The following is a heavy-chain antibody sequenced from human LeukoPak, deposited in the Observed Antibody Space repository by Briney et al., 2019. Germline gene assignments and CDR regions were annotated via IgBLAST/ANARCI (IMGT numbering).Heavy chain of an antibody. V-gene: IGHV1-69*13. CDR3: GRDFADIVVVPAAIADYYYGMAV. CDR1: GGTFSSYA. D-gene: IGHD2-2*02. CDR2: IIPIFGTA. Sequence: ASVKVSCKASGGTFSSYAISWVRQAPGQGLEWMGGIIPIFGTANYAQKFQGRVTITADESTSTAYMELSSLRSEDTAVYYCGRDFADIVVVPAAIADYYYGMAVWGQGTTVTVSS. J-gene: IGHJ6*02.